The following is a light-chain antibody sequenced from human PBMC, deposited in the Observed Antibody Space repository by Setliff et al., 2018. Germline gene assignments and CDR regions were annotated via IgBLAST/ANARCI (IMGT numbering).Light chain of an antibody. CDR1: SSNIGSNT. V-gene: IGLV1-44*01. Sequence: QSVLTQPPSASGTPGQRVTISCSGSSSNIGSNTVNWYQQLPGMAPKLLIYSNNQRPSGVPDRFSGSKSGTSASLAISGLQSEDEADYYCAAWDDSLNGPYVFGTGTKGTVL. J-gene: IGLJ1*01. CDR3: AAWDDSLNGPYV. CDR2: SNN.